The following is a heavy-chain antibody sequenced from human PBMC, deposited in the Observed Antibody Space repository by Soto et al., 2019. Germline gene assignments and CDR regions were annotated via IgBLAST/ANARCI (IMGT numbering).Heavy chain of an antibody. V-gene: IGHV3-15*07. Sequence: EVQLVESGGGLVKPGGSLRLSCAATGFIFSNAWMNWVRQAPGKGMEWVGRIKSKTDGGTTDYGAPVKGRFTISRDDSKNTLYLQMNSLKTEDTAVYYCTTETGSSSSAAGRYYFDYWGQGTLVTVSS. CDR2: IKSKTDGGTT. J-gene: IGHJ4*02. D-gene: IGHD6-6*01. CDR1: GFIFSNAW. CDR3: TTETGSSSSAAGRYYFDY.